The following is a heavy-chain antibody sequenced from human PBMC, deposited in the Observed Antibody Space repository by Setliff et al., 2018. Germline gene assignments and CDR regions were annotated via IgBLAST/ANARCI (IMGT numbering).Heavy chain of an antibody. D-gene: IGHD3-22*01. J-gene: IGHJ3*02. CDR3: ARDVFPYHYEGAFDI. V-gene: IGHV3-73*01. CDR2: IRSKADSYAT. Sequence: GGSLRLSCAASGFTFSGSAVYWVRQASGRGLEWVGRIRSKADSYATAYAASVKARFTISRDDSKNTAYLQMSSLKTEDTAVYYCARDVFPYHYEGAFDIWGQGTMVTVSS. CDR1: GFTFSGSA.